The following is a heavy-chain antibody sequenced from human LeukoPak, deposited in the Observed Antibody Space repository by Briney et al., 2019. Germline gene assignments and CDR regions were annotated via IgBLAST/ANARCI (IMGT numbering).Heavy chain of an antibody. CDR3: ARVTYYYGSADNWFDP. J-gene: IGHJ5*02. CDR2: IYSGGST. CDR1: GFTVSSNY. Sequence: GGSLRLSCAASGFTVSSNYMSWVRQAPGKGLEWVSVIYSGGSTYYADSVKGRFTISRDNSKNTLYLQMNSLRAEDTAVYYCARVTYYYGSADNWFDPWGQGTLVTVSS. V-gene: IGHV3-53*05. D-gene: IGHD3-10*01.